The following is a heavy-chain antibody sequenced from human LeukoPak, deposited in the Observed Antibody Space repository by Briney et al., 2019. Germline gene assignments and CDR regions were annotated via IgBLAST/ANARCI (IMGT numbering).Heavy chain of an antibody. CDR2: ISPSGDRT. J-gene: IGHJ4*02. V-gene: IGHV3-53*01. CDR1: GFTVSSNY. D-gene: IGHD3-22*01. CDR3: AIMRGYYDGSGFWVQ. Sequence: GSLRLSCAASGFTVSSNYMSWVRQAPGKGLEWVSFISPSGDRTSNADSVEGRFTISRDNTRNTLYLQMNSLRDEDTGVYYCAIMRGYYDGSGFWVQWGQGTLVTVSS.